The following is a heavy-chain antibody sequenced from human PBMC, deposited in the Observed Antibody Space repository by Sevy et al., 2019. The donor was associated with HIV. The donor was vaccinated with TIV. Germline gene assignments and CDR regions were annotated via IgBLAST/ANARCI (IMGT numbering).Heavy chain of an antibody. V-gene: IGHV3-21*01. D-gene: IGHD3-22*01. CDR1: GFIFSNYN. CDR2: ISSSSGYI. J-gene: IGHJ4*02. Sequence: GGSLRLSCAASGFIFSNYNMNWVRQAPGKGLEWVSSISSSSGYIYYADSVKGRFTISRDNAKNSLYLQMNSLRAEDTAVYYCAGENYYDSTAYRFDYWGQGTLVTVSS. CDR3: AGENYYDSTAYRFDY.